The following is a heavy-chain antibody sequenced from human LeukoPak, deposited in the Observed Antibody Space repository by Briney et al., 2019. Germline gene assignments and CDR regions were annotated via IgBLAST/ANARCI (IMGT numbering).Heavy chain of an antibody. CDR2: IYYSGST. Sequence: SETLSLTCTVSGGSISSSSYYWGWIRQPPGKGLEWIGSIYYSGSTYYNPSLKSRVTISVDTSKNQFSLKLSSVTAADTAVYYCARARGPSIVGARMTLDYWGQGTLVTVSS. V-gene: IGHV4-39*07. CDR1: GGSISSSSYY. D-gene: IGHD1-26*01. J-gene: IGHJ4*02. CDR3: ARARGPSIVGARMTLDY.